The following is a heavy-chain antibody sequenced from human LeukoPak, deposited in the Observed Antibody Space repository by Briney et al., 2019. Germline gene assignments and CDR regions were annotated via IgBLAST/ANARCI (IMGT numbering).Heavy chain of an antibody. D-gene: IGHD6-19*01. CDR3: ARDLRDSSGWPYYFDY. CDR1: GGSISSSNW. Sequence: SGTLSLTCAVSGGSISSSNWWSWVRQPPGKGLEWIGEIYHSGSTNYNPSLKSRVTISVDKSKNQFSLKLSSVTAADTAVYYCARDLRDSSGWPYYFDYWGQGTLVTVSS. CDR2: IYHSGST. J-gene: IGHJ4*02. V-gene: IGHV4-4*02.